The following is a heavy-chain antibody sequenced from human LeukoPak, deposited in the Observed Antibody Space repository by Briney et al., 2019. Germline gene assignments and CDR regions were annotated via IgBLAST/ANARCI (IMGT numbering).Heavy chain of an antibody. Sequence: GGSLRLSCAASGFSFSSNSMSWVRQAPGKGLEGVSDISGSGGRTFYADSVKGRFTMSRDNSKNMVYLEMNSLRVEDTAVYYCGKDSYVGVNWFDPRGQGTLVTVSS. J-gene: IGHJ5*02. CDR2: ISGSGGRT. CDR1: GFSFSSNS. V-gene: IGHV3-23*01. D-gene: IGHD1-26*01. CDR3: GKDSYVGVNWFDP.